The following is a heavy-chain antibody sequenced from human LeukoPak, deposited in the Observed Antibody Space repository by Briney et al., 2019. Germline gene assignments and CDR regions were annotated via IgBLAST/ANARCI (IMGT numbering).Heavy chain of an antibody. CDR2: IYPGDSDT. V-gene: IGHV5-51*01. Sequence: GESLKISCKGSGYSFTSYWLGWVRQMPGKGLEWMGIIYPGDSDTRYSPSFQGQVTISVDKSINTAYLQWSSLKASDTAMYYCARGEQQLSQGWFDPWGQGTLVTVSS. CDR1: GYSFTSYW. J-gene: IGHJ5*02. D-gene: IGHD6-13*01. CDR3: ARGEQQLSQGWFDP.